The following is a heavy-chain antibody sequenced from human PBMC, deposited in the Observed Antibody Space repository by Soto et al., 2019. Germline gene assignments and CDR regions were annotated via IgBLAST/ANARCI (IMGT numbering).Heavy chain of an antibody. CDR1: GFTFSSYG. Sequence: QVQLVESGGGVVQPGRSLRLSCAASGFTFSSYGMHWVRQAPGKGLEWVAVIWYDGSNKYYADSVKGRFTISRDNSKNTLYLQMNSLRAEDTAVYYFARERTALGSGTFKSPGDYYYYYMHVWGKGTTVTVSS. V-gene: IGHV3-33*01. CDR3: ARERTALGSGTFKSPGDYYYYYMHV. J-gene: IGHJ6*03. D-gene: IGHD3-10*02. CDR2: IWYDGSNK.